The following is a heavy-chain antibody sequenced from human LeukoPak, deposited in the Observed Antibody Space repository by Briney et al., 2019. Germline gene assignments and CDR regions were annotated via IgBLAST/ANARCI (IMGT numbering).Heavy chain of an antibody. CDR2: ISGSGGNT. V-gene: IGHV3-23*01. CDR1: GSTFSTYA. J-gene: IGHJ4*02. D-gene: IGHD4-17*01. Sequence: GGYLRLSCEASGSTFSTYAMTWVRQTPGQGLEWVSGISGSGGNTYYADSVKGRFTISRDNFKDTLYLQMNSLRAEDTAMYYCAKAYRGDHSDYWGRRTLVTVSS. CDR3: AKAYRGDHSDY.